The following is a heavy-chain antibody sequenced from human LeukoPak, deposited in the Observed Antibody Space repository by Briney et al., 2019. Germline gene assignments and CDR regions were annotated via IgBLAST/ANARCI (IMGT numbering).Heavy chain of an antibody. CDR3: AREGYSYAYQIMPDY. J-gene: IGHJ4*02. D-gene: IGHD5-18*01. V-gene: IGHV4-61*02. CDR2: IYTSGST. Sequence: SETLSLTCTVSGGSISSGSYNWSWIRQPAGKGLEWIGRIYTSGSTNYNPSLKSRVTISVDTSKNQFSLKLSSVTAADTAVYYCAREGYSYAYQIMPDYWGQGTLVTVSS. CDR1: GGSISSGSYN.